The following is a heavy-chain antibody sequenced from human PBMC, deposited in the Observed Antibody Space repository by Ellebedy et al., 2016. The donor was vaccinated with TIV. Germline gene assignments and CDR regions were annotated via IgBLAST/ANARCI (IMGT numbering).Heavy chain of an antibody. CDR1: GYTFTGYY. CDR3: ARSNYDFWSGYGY. V-gene: IGHV1-2*02. J-gene: IGHJ4*02. D-gene: IGHD3-3*01. CDR2: INPNSGGT. Sequence: ASVKVSCXASGYTFTGYYMHWVRQAPGQGLEWMGWINPNSGGTNYAQKFQGRVTMTRDTSISTAYMELSRLRSDDTAVYYCARSNYDFWSGYGYWGQGTLVTVSS.